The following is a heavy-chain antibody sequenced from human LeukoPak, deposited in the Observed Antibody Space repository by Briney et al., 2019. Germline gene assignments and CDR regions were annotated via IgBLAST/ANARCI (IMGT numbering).Heavy chain of an antibody. J-gene: IGHJ2*01. CDR3: ARTRGGDWYFDL. V-gene: IGHV4-59*08. D-gene: IGHD2-21*01. CDR1: GGSSSSYY. Sequence: SETLSHTCTVSGGSSSSYYWSWIRQPPGKGLEWIGYIYYSGSTNYNPSLKSRVTISVDTSKNQFSLKLSSVTAADTAVYYCARTRGGDWYFDLWGRGTLVTVSS. CDR2: IYYSGST.